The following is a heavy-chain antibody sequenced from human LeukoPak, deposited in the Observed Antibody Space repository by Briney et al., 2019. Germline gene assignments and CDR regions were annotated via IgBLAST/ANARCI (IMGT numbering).Heavy chain of an antibody. V-gene: IGHV1-8*01. Sequence: WASVKVSCKASGYTFTSYDINWVRQATGQGLEWMGWMNPNSGNTGYAQKFQGRVTMTRNTSISTAYMERSSLRSEDTAVYYCARGVSSSWYYYYYGMDVWGQGTTVTVSS. J-gene: IGHJ6*02. D-gene: IGHD6-13*01. CDR2: MNPNSGNT. CDR3: ARGVSSSWYYYYYGMDV. CDR1: GYTFTSYD.